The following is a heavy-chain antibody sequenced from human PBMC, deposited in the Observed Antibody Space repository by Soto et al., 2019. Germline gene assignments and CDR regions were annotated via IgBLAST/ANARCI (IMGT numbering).Heavy chain of an antibody. CDR1: GGSLGSSSYY. Sequence: QMQLQESGPGLMKASETMSLTCTVSGGSLGSSSYYWDWIRQPPGKGLEWLGNINYNEETYYNPRLKIRVTLSADTSKHQFSLRRSSVTAADTAVYYCASHRRTQNWFDPWGQGSLVTVS. J-gene: IGHJ5*02. CDR2: INYNEET. V-gene: IGHV4-39*01. CDR3: ASHRRTQNWFDP.